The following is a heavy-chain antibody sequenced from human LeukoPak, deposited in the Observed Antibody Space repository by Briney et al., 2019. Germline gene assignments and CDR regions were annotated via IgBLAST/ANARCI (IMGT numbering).Heavy chain of an antibody. CDR1: GFTLSQYA. CDR2: PSDSGGST. J-gene: IGHJ4*02. CDR3: AKDSRIPAGGTEPSDY. D-gene: IGHD6-13*01. Sequence: GGSVPVPCVASGFTLSQYAMTWVRQAPGKGLEGVQAPSDSGGSTYYEASVKGRFTISRDNSKNTVYLQMNSLSGEDPAVYYCAKDSRIPAGGTEPSDYWGQETLVTVSS. V-gene: IGHV3-23*01.